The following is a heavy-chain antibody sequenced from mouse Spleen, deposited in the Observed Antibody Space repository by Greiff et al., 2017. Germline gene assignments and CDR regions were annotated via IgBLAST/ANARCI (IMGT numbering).Heavy chain of an antibody. CDR2: ISSGGGNT. CDR3: ARLTYYDYDDY. CDR1: GFTFSSYA. V-gene: IGHV5-9*01. Sequence: DVMLVESGGGLVKLGGSLKLSCAASGFTFSSYAMSWVRQTPEKRLEWVATISSGGGNTYYPDSVKGRFTISRDNAKNTLYLQMSSLKSEDTAMYYCARLTYYDYDDYWGQGTTLTVSS. J-gene: IGHJ2*01. D-gene: IGHD2-4*01.